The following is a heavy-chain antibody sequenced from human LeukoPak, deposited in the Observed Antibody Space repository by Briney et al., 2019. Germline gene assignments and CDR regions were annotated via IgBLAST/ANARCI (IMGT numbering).Heavy chain of an antibody. CDR3: AGSRAGCSSTSCFGGYYYGMGV. J-gene: IGHJ6*02. CDR2: INAGNGNT. D-gene: IGHD2-2*01. CDR1: GYTFTSYA. Sequence: ASVKVSCKASGYTFTSYAMHWVRQAPGQRLEWMGWINAGNGNTKYSQKFQGRVTITRDTSASTAYMELSSLRSEDTAVYYCAGSRAGCSSTSCFGGYYYGMGVWGQGTTVTVSS. V-gene: IGHV1-3*01.